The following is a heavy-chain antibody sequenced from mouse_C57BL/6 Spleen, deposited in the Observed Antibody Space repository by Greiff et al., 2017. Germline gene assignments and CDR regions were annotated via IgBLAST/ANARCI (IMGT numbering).Heavy chain of an antibody. CDR3: ARDSYGSSHY. D-gene: IGHD1-1*01. J-gene: IGHJ2*01. CDR1: GFTFSDYG. V-gene: IGHV5-17*01. CDR2: ISSASSTI. Sequence: EVKLMESGGGLVKPGGSLKLSCAASGFTFSDYGMHWVRQAPEKGLEWVAYISSASSTIYYSDTVKGRFTLSRDNAKNTLFLQLTSLRSEDTAMYYCARDSYGSSHYWGQGTTLTVSS.